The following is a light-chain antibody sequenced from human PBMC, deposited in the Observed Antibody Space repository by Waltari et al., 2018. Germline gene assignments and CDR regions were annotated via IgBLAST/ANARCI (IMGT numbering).Light chain of an antibody. CDR3: QQSDSTPLT. V-gene: IGKV1-39*01. CDR1: RSIASY. J-gene: IGKJ4*01. CDR2: AAS. Sequence: IQMTKSPSSLSASVGDRVTITCRASRSIASYLYWYQQKPGKAPKLLIYAASSLERGVPSRFSGSGSGTDFTLTISSLQPEDFATYYCQQSDSTPLTFGGGTRVEIK.